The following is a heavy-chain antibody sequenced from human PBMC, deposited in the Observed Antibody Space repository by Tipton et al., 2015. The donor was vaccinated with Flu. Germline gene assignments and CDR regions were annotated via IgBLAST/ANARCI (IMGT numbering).Heavy chain of an antibody. J-gene: IGHJ6*02. Sequence: TLSLTCTLSGYSVNSDYYWGWIRQPPGKGLEWIGTIYYSGGTNYNPSLQSRLTISVDSSKNQLSLKLTSVTAADTAVYYCARARAPYYYYAMDVWGQGATVTVS. CDR2: IYYSGGT. CDR1: GYSVNSDYY. D-gene: IGHD3-10*01. CDR3: ARARAPYYYYAMDV. V-gene: IGHV4-38-2*02.